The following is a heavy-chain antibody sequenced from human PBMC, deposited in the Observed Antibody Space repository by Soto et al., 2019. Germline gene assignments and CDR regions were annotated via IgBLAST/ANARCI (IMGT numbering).Heavy chain of an antibody. D-gene: IGHD6-13*01. CDR3: AKPIVAAGYYGMDV. CDR1: GFTFRSYD. Sequence: GGSLRLSCAASGFTFRSYDMHWVRQAPGKGLEWMGVISFDGIKKYYADSVKGRFTISRDSSKNKLYLQMNSLRAEDTAVYYCAKPIVAAGYYGMDVWGQGTTVTVSS. J-gene: IGHJ6*02. V-gene: IGHV3-30*18. CDR2: ISFDGIKK.